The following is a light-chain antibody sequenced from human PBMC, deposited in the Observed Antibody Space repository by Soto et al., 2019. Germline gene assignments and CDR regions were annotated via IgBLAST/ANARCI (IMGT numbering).Light chain of an antibody. V-gene: IGLV2-14*01. Sequence: QSVLTQPASGSGSHGQSSTISCTGTSSDVGGYNYVSWYQQHPGKAPKLMIYDVSNRPSGVSNRFSGSKSGNTASLTISGLQAEDEADYYCSSYTSSSTPLVFGTGTKVTVL. CDR2: DVS. J-gene: IGLJ1*01. CDR3: SSYTSSSTPLV. CDR1: SSDVGGYNY.